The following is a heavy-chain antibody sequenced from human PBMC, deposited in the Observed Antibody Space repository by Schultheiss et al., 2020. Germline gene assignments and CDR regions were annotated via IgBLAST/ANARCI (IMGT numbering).Heavy chain of an antibody. V-gene: IGHV1-18*01. J-gene: IGHJ6*02. CDR1: GYTFTSYG. D-gene: IGHD3-3*01. Sequence: ATVKVSCKASGYTFTSYGINWVRQATGQGLEWMGWMNPNSGNTNYAQKLQGRVTMTTDTSTSTAYMELRSLRSDDTAVYYCARDSDFWSGYYTLYYYYYGMDVWGQGTTVTVPS. CDR3: ARDSDFWSGYYTLYYYYYGMDV. CDR2: MNPNSGNT.